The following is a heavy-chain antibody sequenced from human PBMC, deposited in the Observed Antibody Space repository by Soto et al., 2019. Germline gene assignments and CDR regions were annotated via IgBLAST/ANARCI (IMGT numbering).Heavy chain of an antibody. D-gene: IGHD7-27*01. CDR2: ISGSGGNT. Sequence: GSLRLSWAASGFTISSFAMSWVRQAPGKGLEWVSAISGSGGNTYYADSVTGRFTISRDNSKNTLYLQMNSLRAEDTAVYYCTKEWGRPLDYWGQGTPVTVSS. CDR1: GFTISSFA. J-gene: IGHJ4*02. CDR3: TKEWGRPLDY. V-gene: IGHV3-23*01.